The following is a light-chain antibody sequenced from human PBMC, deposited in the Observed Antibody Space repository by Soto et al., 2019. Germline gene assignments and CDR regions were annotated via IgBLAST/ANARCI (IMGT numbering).Light chain of an antibody. V-gene: IGKV3-20*01. Sequence: EIVLTQSPGTLSLSPGERATLSCRASQSVSSNYLAWYQQKPGQAPRLLIYGASSRATGISDRFSGSGSGTDFTLTISRLESEDFAVYYCQQYGNSKTFGQGTKVEIK. CDR3: QQYGNSKT. CDR1: QSVSSNY. J-gene: IGKJ1*01. CDR2: GAS.